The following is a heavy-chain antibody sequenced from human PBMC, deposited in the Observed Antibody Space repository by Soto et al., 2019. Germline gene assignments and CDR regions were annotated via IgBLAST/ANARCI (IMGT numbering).Heavy chain of an antibody. CDR3: ARVHKNWFDS. V-gene: IGHV5-10-1*01. Sequence: GESLKISCKASGYNFTAFWIHWVRQRPGKGLEWLGKIDPSDSYTNYSPSFEGHVTISTDNSITTAYLHWSSLRASDTALYFCARVHKNWFDSWAQGTMVTVSS. J-gene: IGHJ5*01. CDR2: IDPSDSYT. CDR1: GYNFTAFW.